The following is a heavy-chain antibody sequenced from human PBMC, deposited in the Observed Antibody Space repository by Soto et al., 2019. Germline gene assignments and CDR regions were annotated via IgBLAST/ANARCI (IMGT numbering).Heavy chain of an antibody. CDR3: ARGGGSSSARY. J-gene: IGHJ4*02. Sequence: EVQLLESGGGLVQPGGSLRLSCAASGFTFSSYAMSWVRQAPGSGLEWVSTNGASGVTTYYAGSMKGRFTISRDISKNMLYLQMDSLGAEDTAVYYCARGGGSSSARYWGQGTLVTVSS. CDR2: NGASGVTT. D-gene: IGHD6-6*01. CDR1: GFTFSSYA. V-gene: IGHV3-23*01.